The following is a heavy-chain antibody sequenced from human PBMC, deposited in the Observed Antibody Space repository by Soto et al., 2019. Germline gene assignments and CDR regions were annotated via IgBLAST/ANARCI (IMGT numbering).Heavy chain of an antibody. CDR2: INHSGRT. CDR1: DGSFIGYF. Sequence: QVELQQWGPGLVKPSETLSLTCTIHDGSFIGYFWSWIRQSPEKGLELIGEINHSGRTSYNLSLRSRLTISVDTSNNQFSLKLTSVTAADSAVYYCARGYVRATAYFDAWGQGSPVIVSS. V-gene: IGHV4-34*01. CDR3: ARGYVRATAYFDA. J-gene: IGHJ4*02. D-gene: IGHD2-21*02.